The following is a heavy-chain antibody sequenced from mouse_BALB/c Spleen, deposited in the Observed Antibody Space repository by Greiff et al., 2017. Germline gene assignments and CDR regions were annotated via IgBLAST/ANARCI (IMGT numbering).Heavy chain of an antibody. Sequence: VQLQQSGPELVKLGASVKLSCKASGYSFTGYYMNWVKQSHGKSLEWIGCINPYNGDTFYNQKFKGKATLAVDKSPSTAHIELLSLTSEDSAVFYCSKSEVDYWGQGTTLTVSS. CDR3: SKSEVDY. V-gene: IGHV1-37*01. CDR2: INPYNGDT. J-gene: IGHJ2*01. CDR1: GYSFTGYY. D-gene: IGHD2-5*01.